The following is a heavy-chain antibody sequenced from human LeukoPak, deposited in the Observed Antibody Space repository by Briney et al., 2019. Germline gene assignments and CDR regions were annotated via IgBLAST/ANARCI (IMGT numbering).Heavy chain of an antibody. CDR2: ISSSGSTI. J-gene: IGHJ3*02. V-gene: IGHV3-11*01. Sequence: GGSLRLSCAASGFTFSDYYMSWIRQAPGKGLEWVSYISSSGSTIYYADSVKGRFTISSDNANNSLYLQMNSLRAEDTAVYYCARRDYYDSSGYRVSGAFDIWGQGTMVTVSS. CDR1: GFTFSDYY. D-gene: IGHD3-22*01. CDR3: ARRDYYDSSGYRVSGAFDI.